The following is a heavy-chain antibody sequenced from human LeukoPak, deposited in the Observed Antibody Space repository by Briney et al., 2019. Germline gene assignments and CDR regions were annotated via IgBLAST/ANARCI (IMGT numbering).Heavy chain of an antibody. CDR2: IFYSGST. Sequence: SETLSLTCTVSGGSISSSSYYWGWIRQPPGKGLEWIGSIFYSGSTYYNPSLKSRVTISVDTSKNQFSLKLTSVTAADTAVYYCARVSWFPGTSYYYMDVWGKGTTVTVSS. D-gene: IGHD1-1*01. V-gene: IGHV4-39*07. CDR1: GGSISSSSYY. CDR3: ARVSWFPGTSYYYMDV. J-gene: IGHJ6*03.